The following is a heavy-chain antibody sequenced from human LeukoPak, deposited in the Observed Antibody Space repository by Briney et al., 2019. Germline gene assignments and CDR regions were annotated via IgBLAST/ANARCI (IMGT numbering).Heavy chain of an antibody. J-gene: IGHJ4*02. V-gene: IGHV3-21*01. CDR1: GFTFNSYS. Sequence: GGSLRLSCAASGFTFNSYSMNWVRQAPGKGLEWVSSISSSSSYIYYADSVKGRFTISRDNAKNSLYLQMNSLRAEDTAVYYCARGWQQLVRYFDYWGQGTLVTVSS. CDR3: ARGWQQLVRYFDY. CDR2: ISSSSSYI. D-gene: IGHD6-13*01.